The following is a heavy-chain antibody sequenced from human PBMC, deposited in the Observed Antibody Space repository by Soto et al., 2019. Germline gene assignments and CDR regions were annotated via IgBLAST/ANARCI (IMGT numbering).Heavy chain of an antibody. Sequence: SETLSLTCAFYGWSFSGYYWSWIRQPPGKGLEWIGEINHSGSTNYNPSLKSRVTISVDTSKNQFSLKLSSVTAADTAVYYCARETYGDYVGYFDPWGQGIQVTVSS. J-gene: IGHJ5*02. D-gene: IGHD4-17*01. CDR2: INHSGST. CDR3: ARETYGDYVGYFDP. V-gene: IGHV4-34*01. CDR1: GWSFSGYY.